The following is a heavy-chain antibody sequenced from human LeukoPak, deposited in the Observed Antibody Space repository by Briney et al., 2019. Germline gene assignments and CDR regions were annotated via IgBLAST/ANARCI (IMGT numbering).Heavy chain of an antibody. Sequence: SETLSLTCTVSGGSISSYYWSWIRQPAGKGLEWIGRIYTSGSTNYNPSLMSPVTMSVGTSKNKFSLKLSSVTAADTAVYYCARDRLDTAMVTPFDYWGQGTLVTVSS. CDR1: GGSISSYY. V-gene: IGHV4-4*07. D-gene: IGHD5-18*01. CDR3: ARDRLDTAMVTPFDY. CDR2: IYTSGST. J-gene: IGHJ4*02.